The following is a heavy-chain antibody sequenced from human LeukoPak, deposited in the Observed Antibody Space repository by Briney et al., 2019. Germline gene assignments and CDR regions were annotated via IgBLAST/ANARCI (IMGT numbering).Heavy chain of an antibody. J-gene: IGHJ3*02. CDR2: ISGYNGNT. CDR3: SSLKNYYDSSGYLVTDAFDI. D-gene: IGHD3-22*01. V-gene: IGHV1-18*01. Sequence: ASVKVSCKASGYTFTTYNINWVRQAPGQGLEWMGWISGYNGNTNYAQKLQGRVTMTTDTSTSTAYMELRSLKSDDTAVYYCSSLKNYYDSSGYLVTDAFDIWGQGTMVTVSS. CDR1: GYTFTTYN.